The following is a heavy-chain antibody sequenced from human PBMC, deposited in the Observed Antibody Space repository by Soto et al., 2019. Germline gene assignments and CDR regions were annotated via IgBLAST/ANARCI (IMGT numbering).Heavy chain of an antibody. D-gene: IGHD4-17*01. J-gene: IGHJ4*01. CDR2: IYNSGNT. V-gene: IGHV4-59*01. Sequence: SDTLSLTCPVTGASPSRYYWSLIRQSPGKGLGWIGYIYNSGNTNYNPSLKSRVTMSVDTSKNQFSLNLSSVTAADTAVYYCAYGDSLGPFDYWGQGNLVTVSA. CDR1: GASPSRYY. CDR3: AYGDSLGPFDY.